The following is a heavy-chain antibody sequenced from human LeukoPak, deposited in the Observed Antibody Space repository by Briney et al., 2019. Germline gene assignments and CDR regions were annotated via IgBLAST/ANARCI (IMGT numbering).Heavy chain of an antibody. J-gene: IGHJ6*02. D-gene: IGHD2-15*01. CDR2: LFSDGTT. CDR1: GFTVSSNY. CDR3: VKDLGSAITSALALDV. Sequence: GGSLRLSCAASGFTVSSNYMSWVRQAPGKGLEWVSMLFSDGTTSYADSVKGRFTISRDNRKNLLHLQMDSLRPDDSAVYYCVKDLGSAITSALALDVWGQGTQSPCP. V-gene: IGHV3-53*01.